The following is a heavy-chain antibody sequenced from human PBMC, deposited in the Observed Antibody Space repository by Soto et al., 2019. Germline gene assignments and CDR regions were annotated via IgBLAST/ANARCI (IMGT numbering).Heavy chain of an antibody. CDR3: AKGIARDYLWGNYRPLDN. Sequence: QVQVVESGGGVVQPGRSLRLSCAASGFSFGSYAMHWVRQAPGKGLEWVAFISYDGSNKYYADSGKGRFSISRDNSKNALYPQMSSLRTEDTAVYYRAKGIARDYLWGNYRPLDNWGLGTLVTVSS. V-gene: IGHV3-30*18. D-gene: IGHD3-16*02. CDR2: ISYDGSNK. J-gene: IGHJ4*02. CDR1: GFSFGSYA.